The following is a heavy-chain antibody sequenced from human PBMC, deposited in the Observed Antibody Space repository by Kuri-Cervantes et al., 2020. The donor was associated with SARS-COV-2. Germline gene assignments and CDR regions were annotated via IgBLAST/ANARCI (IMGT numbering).Heavy chain of an antibody. CDR2: IYHSGST. Sequence: GSLRLSCAVSGYSISSGYYWGWIRQPPGKGLEWIGSIYHSGSTYYNPSLKSRVTISVDTSKSQFSLKLSSVTAADTAVYYCARDPLGGSGSYYNGNWFDPWGQGTLVTVSS. CDR3: ARDPLGGSGSYYNGNWFDP. CDR1: GYSISSGYY. J-gene: IGHJ5*02. D-gene: IGHD3-10*01. V-gene: IGHV4-38-2*02.